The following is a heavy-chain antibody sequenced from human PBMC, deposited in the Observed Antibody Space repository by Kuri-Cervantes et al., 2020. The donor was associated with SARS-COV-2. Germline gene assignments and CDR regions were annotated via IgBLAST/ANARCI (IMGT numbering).Heavy chain of an antibody. D-gene: IGHD3-16*01. CDR3: ARLFDYFDY. CDR1: GGTLSSGDYY. J-gene: IGHJ4*02. V-gene: IGHV4-30-4*08. CDR2: IYYIGSA. Sequence: LRLSCTVSGGTLSSGDYYWTWVRQPPGKGLGRIGNIYYIGSASYNPSLKSRLTMSLDMSKSQFSLRLSSVTAADTAVYFCARLFDYFDYWGQGSLVTVSS.